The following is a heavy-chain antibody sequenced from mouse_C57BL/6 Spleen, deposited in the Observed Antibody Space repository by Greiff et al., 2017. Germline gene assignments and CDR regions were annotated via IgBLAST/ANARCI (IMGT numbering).Heavy chain of an antibody. V-gene: IGHV1-54*01. CDR3: AREDY. Sequence: QVQLQQSGAELVRPGTSVKVSCKASGYAFTNYLIEWVKQRPGQGLEGIGVINPGSGGTNHNEKFKGKATLTADKSSSTAYMQLSSLTSEDSAVYFCAREDYWGQGTTLTVSS. CDR2: INPGSGGT. J-gene: IGHJ2*01. CDR1: GYAFTNYL.